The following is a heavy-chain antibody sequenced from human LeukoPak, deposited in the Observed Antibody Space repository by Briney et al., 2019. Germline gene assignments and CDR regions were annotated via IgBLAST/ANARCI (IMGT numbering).Heavy chain of an antibody. D-gene: IGHD3-22*01. J-gene: IGHJ6*02. Sequence: PGGSLRLSCAASGFTFSSYGMHWVRQAPGKGLEWVSVISYDKSNKYYADSVKGRFTISRDNSENTLYLQMNSLRAEDTAVYYCAKGDSSGYYYGMDVWGQGTTVTVSS. CDR2: ISYDKSNK. V-gene: IGHV3-30*18. CDR1: GFTFSSYG. CDR3: AKGDSSGYYYGMDV.